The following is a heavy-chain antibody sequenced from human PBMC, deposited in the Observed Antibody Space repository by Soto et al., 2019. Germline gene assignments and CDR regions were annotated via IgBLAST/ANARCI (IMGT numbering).Heavy chain of an antibody. Sequence: SVKVSCKASGYTFTSYGISWVRQAPGQGLEWMGGIIPIFGTRNYAQKFQGRVTMTADESTGTAYMDLSSLRSEDTAVFYCIRDGYSYGNTLKKEEYWGQGTQVTVSS. CDR2: IIPIFGTR. CDR3: IRDGYSYGNTLKKEEY. J-gene: IGHJ4*02. CDR1: GYTFTSYG. V-gene: IGHV1-69*13. D-gene: IGHD5-18*01.